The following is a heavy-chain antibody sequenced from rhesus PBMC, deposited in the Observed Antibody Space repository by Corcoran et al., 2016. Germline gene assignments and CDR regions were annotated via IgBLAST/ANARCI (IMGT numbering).Heavy chain of an antibody. V-gene: IGHV4-122*02. CDR3: ARRWELQGYFDY. D-gene: IGHD1-44*01. CDR1: GYSISSGYY. J-gene: IGHJ4*01. CDR2: ITYSGST. Sequence: QVQLQESGPGLVKPSETLSLNGAVPGYSISSGYYWSWIRQPPGKGLEWMGYITYSGSTSYNPSLKSRVTISRDTSKNQFSLKLSSVTAADTAVYYCARRWELQGYFDYWGQGVLVTVSS.